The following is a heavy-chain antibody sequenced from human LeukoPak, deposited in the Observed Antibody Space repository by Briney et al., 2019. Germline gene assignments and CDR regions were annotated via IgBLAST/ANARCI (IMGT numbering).Heavy chain of an antibody. J-gene: IGHJ5*02. CDR1: GYSISSDYY. Sequence: SETLSLTCAVSGYSISSDYYWGWIRQPPGKGLEWIGTIYQSGSTYYNPSLNSRVTMSVDTSKNQFSLKLRSVTAADTAVYYCARSQLRYYDSRSLPSPNWFDPWGQGTLVTVSS. D-gene: IGHD3-10*01. CDR3: ARSQLRYYDSRSLPSPNWFDP. CDR2: IYQSGST. V-gene: IGHV4-38-2*01.